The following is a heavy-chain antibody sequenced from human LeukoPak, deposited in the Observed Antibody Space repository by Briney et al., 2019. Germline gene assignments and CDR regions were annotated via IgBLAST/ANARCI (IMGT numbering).Heavy chain of an antibody. D-gene: IGHD3-9*01. J-gene: IGHJ4*02. CDR1: GGSFSGYY. Sequence: SETLSLTCAVYGGSFSGYYWSWIRQPPGKGLGWIGEINHSGSTNYNPSLKSRVTISVDTSKNQFSLKLSSVTAADTAVYYCARGSPVRYFDWLPKVFDYWGQGTLVTVSS. CDR3: ARGSPVRYFDWLPKVFDY. V-gene: IGHV4-34*01. CDR2: INHSGST.